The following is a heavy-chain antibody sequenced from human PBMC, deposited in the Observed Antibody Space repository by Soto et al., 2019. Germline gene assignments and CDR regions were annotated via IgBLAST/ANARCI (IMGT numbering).Heavy chain of an antibody. CDR1: GYTFTSYG. CDR3: ARLNHYDFWSGYYWDAFDS. CDR2: ISAYNGNT. Sequence: QVQLVQSGAEVKKPGASVKVSCKASGYTFTSYGISWVRQSPGQGLEWMGWISAYNGNTNYAQKLQGRVTMTTDTSTSTDYMELRRLRSDDTAVYYCARLNHYDFWSGYYWDAFDSWGQGTMVTVSS. V-gene: IGHV1-18*01. D-gene: IGHD3-3*01. J-gene: IGHJ3*02.